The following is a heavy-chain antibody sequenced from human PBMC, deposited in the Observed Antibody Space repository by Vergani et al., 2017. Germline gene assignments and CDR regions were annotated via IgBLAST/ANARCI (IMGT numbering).Heavy chain of an antibody. CDR1: GYNLTELS. Sequence: QVQLVQSGAEVKKPGASVKVSCKVSGYNLTELSMHWVRQAPGKGLGWMGGFDPEDGETIYVQTFQGRVTMTEDKSTDTAYMELSSLRSEDTAVYYCATDRVLWFRNGGFDYWGQGTLVTVSS. D-gene: IGHD5-18*01. J-gene: IGHJ4*02. CDR3: ATDRVLWFRNGGFDY. V-gene: IGHV1-24*01. CDR2: FDPEDGET.